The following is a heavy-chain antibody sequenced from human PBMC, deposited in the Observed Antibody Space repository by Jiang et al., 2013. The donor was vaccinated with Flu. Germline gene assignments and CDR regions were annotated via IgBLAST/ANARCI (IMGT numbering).Heavy chain of an antibody. CDR1: GFSLSTSGVG. CDR3: AHKVVTPSYWYFDL. D-gene: IGHD4-23*01. J-gene: IGHJ2*01. V-gene: IGHV2-5*02. Sequence: KPTQTLTLTCTFSGFSLSTSGVGVGWIRQPPGKALEWLALIYWDDDKRYSPSLKSRLTITKDTSKNQVVLTMTNMDPVDTATYYCAHKVVTPSYWYFDLWGRGTLVTVSS. CDR2: IYWDDDK.